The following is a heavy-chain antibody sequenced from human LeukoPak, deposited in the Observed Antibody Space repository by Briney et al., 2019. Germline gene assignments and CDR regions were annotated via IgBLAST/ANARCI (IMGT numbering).Heavy chain of an antibody. CDR1: GGTFSSYP. CDR3: ARELTTVTTAWYFDL. J-gene: IGHJ2*01. CDR2: IIPIFGTA. Sequence: SVKVSCKASGGTFSSYPISWVRQAPGQGLEWMGGIIPIFGTANYAQKFQGRVTITADESTSTAYMELSSLRSEDTAVYYCARELTTVTTAWYFDLWGRGTLVTVSS. D-gene: IGHD4-17*01. V-gene: IGHV1-69*13.